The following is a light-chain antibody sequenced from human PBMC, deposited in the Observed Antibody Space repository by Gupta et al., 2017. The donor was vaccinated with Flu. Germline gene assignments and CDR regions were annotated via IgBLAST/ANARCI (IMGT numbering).Light chain of an antibody. CDR3: QSYDSSRSGWV. Sequence: QSVRTQPPSVSGAPGQRVTISCTGSSSNIGAGYDVHWYQQLPGTAPNLLIYANSNRPSGVPDRFSGSKSGTSASLAITGLQAEDEADYYCQSYDSSRSGWVFGGGTKLTVL. V-gene: IGLV1-40*01. J-gene: IGLJ3*02. CDR2: ANS. CDR1: SSNIGAGYD.